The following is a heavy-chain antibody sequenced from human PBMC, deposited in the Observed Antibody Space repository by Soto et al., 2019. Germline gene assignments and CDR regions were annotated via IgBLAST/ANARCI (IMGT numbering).Heavy chain of an antibody. D-gene: IGHD3-3*01. CDR1: GGSISSGDSY. CDR2: IYYSGTT. J-gene: IGHJ4*02. V-gene: IGHV4-30-4*01. CDR3: ARTAIFGVVIRPNPLNYFDY. Sequence: NPSETLSLTCTVSGGSISSGDSYWSWIRQPPGKGLEWIGYIYYSGTTYYNPSLKSRVTISVDPSKNQFSLKLRSVTAADTAVYYCARTAIFGVVIRPNPLNYFDYWGQGTLVTVSS.